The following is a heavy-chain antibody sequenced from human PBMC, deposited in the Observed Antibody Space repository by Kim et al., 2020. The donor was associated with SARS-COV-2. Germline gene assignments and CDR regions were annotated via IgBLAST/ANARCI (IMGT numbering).Heavy chain of an antibody. CDR1: GGSISSSSYY. CDR3: ARQVGGYIPYYYYYYGMDV. Sequence: SETLSLTCTVSGGSISSSSYYWGWIRQPPGKGLEWIGSIYYSGSTYYNPSLKSRVTISVDTSKNQFSLKLSSVTAADTAVYYCARQVGGYIPYYYYYYGMDVWGQGTTVTVSS. J-gene: IGHJ6*02. V-gene: IGHV4-39*01. D-gene: IGHD5-12*01. CDR2: IYYSGST.